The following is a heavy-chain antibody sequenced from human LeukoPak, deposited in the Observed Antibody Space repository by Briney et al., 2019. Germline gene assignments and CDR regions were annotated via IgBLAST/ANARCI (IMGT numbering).Heavy chain of an antibody. Sequence: SETLSLTCTVSGDSISSDDYYWSWIRQPAGKGLEWIGRFSASGNSNYNPSLRSRVTISLEMSKHQFSLDLTSVTAADTAVYYCASNTGTVFDYWGQGALVTVSS. V-gene: IGHV4-61*02. CDR2: FSASGNS. CDR1: GDSISSDDYY. D-gene: IGHD7-27*01. CDR3: ASNTGTVFDY. J-gene: IGHJ4*02.